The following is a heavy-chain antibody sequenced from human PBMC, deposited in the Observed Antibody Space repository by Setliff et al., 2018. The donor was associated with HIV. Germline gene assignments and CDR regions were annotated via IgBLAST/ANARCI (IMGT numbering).Heavy chain of an antibody. CDR2: IHYSGSS. D-gene: IGHD2-8*01. CDR1: GGSISSSSYY. V-gene: IGHV4-31*03. J-gene: IGHJ6*03. Sequence: SETLSLTCTVSGGSISSSSYYWGWIRQHPGKGLEWIGYIHYSGSSYYNPSLRSRVTISVDTSKNQFSLKVTSVTVADTAVYYCARDSANGKTANLNYLDVWGKGTTVTVSS. CDR3: ARDSANGKTANLNYLDV.